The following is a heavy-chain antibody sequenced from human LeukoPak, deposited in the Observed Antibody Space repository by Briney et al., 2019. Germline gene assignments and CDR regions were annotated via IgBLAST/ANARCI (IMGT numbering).Heavy chain of an antibody. J-gene: IGHJ2*01. V-gene: IGHV3-48*03. CDR1: GLTFSNLK. CDR3: ARWDSSGYYPQGWYFDL. CDR2: ISAGGRTT. D-gene: IGHD3-22*01. Sequence: GGSLRLSCAVSGLTFSNLKMNWVRQAPGKGLEWVSYISAGGRTTFYADSVTGRFTISRDNAKNSLYLQMSGLRVEDTAVYYCARWDSSGYYPQGWYFDLWGRGTLVIVSS.